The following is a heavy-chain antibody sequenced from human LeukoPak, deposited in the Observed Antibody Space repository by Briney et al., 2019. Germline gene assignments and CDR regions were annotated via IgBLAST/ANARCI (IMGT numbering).Heavy chain of an antibody. J-gene: IGHJ4*02. CDR2: ISGSGGST. D-gene: IGHD3-22*01. V-gene: IGHV3-23*01. CDR1: GFTFSSYW. CDR3: ANLGYYDSSGLY. Sequence: GGSLRLSCAASGFTFSSYWMSWVRQAPGKGLEWVSAISGSGGSTYYADSVKGRFTISRDNSKNTLYLQMNSLRAEDTAVYYCANLGYYDSSGLYWGQGTLVTVSS.